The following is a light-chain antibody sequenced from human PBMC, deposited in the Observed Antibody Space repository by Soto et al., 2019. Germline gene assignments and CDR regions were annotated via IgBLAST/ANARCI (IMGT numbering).Light chain of an antibody. CDR1: QDVDKW. Sequence: IVMSQSPSSVSASVGDTVTITCRASQDVDKWLAWYQQKPGKAPKLLIYKSSTLNGGVPSRFSAIGSGTEYSLTISGLQPDDVATYYCQQYSSYWTFGQGTMVEIK. CDR2: KSS. CDR3: QQYSSYWT. J-gene: IGKJ1*01. V-gene: IGKV1-5*03.